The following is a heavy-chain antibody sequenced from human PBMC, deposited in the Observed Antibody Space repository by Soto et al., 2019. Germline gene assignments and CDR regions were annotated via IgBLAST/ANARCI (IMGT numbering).Heavy chain of an antibody. V-gene: IGHV4-30-2*01. D-gene: IGHD3-10*02. CDR2: IYHSVST. J-gene: IGHJ4*02. CDR3: ARGPPMFY. Sequence: PSETLSLTCAVAGGSISSGGYSWSWIRQPPGKGLEWIAYIYHSVSTYYNPSLKSRVIISVDRSKNQFSLRLSSVTAADTAVYYCARGPPMFYWGQGIRVT. CDR1: GGSISSGGYS.